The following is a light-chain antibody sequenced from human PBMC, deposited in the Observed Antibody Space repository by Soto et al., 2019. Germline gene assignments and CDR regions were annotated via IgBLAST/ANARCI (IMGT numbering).Light chain of an antibody. J-gene: IGKJ1*01. Sequence: EIVLTQTPATLSLSPGERATLSCRASQSISRFLGWYQQKPGQAPRLLIYDASHRASGIPARFSGSGSGTNFTLTISSLEPEDFAVYYCHQRANWPRTFGQGTKVEIK. CDR1: QSISRF. CDR2: DAS. V-gene: IGKV3-11*01. CDR3: HQRANWPRT.